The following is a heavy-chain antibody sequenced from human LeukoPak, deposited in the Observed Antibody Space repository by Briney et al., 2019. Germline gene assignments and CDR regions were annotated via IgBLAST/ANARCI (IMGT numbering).Heavy chain of an antibody. V-gene: IGHV3-30*02. CDR2: IRYDGSNK. J-gene: IGHJ3*02. Sequence: GGSLRLSCAASGFTFSSYGMHWVRQAPGKGLEWVAFIRYDGSNKYYADSVKGRFTISRDNSKNTLYLQMNSLRAEDTAVYYCAGIDIAVASAFILDAFGIWGQGTMVTVSS. CDR3: AGIDIAVASAFILDAFGI. CDR1: GFTFSSYG. D-gene: IGHD2-2*01.